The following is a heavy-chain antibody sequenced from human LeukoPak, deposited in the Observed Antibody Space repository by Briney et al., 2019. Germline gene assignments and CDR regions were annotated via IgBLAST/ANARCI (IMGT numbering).Heavy chain of an antibody. J-gene: IGHJ4*02. Sequence: GGSLRLSCAASGFTFSNYWMSWVRQAPGKGLEWVANIKKDGSEKYYVDSVKGRFAISRDNAKNSLYLQMNSLRGEDTAVYYCAREGIAAAGDHWGQGTLVTVSS. CDR2: IKKDGSEK. CDR3: AREGIAAAGDH. CDR1: GFTFSNYW. V-gene: IGHV3-7*04. D-gene: IGHD6-13*01.